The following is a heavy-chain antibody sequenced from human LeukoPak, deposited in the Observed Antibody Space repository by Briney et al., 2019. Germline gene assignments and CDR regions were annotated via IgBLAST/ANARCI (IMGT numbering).Heavy chain of an antibody. J-gene: IGHJ4*02. V-gene: IGHV1-18*01. CDR1: GYTFTNYG. CDR3: ARILASIIDY. D-gene: IGHD5/OR15-5a*01. Sequence: ASVEVSCKASGYTFTNYGITWVRQAPGHGLEWMGWVSAKTGDTNYAQKFQGRITMTTDTSTSTVYMELRSLRSDDTAVFYCARILASIIDYWGQGTLVTVSS. CDR2: VSAKTGDT.